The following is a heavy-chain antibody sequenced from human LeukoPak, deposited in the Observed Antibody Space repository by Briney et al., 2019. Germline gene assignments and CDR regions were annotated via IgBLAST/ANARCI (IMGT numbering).Heavy chain of an antibody. CDR2: IYHSGST. V-gene: IGHV4-38-2*02. D-gene: IGHD3-3*01. Sequence: SETLSLTCTVSGYSISSGYYWGWIRQPPGKGLEWIGSIYHSGSTYYNPSLKSRVTISVDTSKNQFSLKLSSVTAAGTAVYYCARSSPKNYDFWSGPSPGWFDPWGQGTLVTVSS. CDR3: ARSSPKNYDFWSGPSPGWFDP. J-gene: IGHJ5*02. CDR1: GYSISSGYY.